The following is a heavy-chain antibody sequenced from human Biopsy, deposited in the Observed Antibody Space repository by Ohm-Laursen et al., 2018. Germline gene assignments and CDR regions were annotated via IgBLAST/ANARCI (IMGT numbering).Heavy chain of an antibody. J-gene: IGHJ6*02. CDR2: IIPILGTV. D-gene: IGHD3-10*01. V-gene: IGHV1-69*10. Sequence: VKISCKASGDTFTTSAISWVRQVPGQGLDWMGRIIPILGTVDYGQNFQGRVTIRADTSTTFLELTSLRYDDTAVFYCASGDIGGIGLDVWGLGTTVTVSS. CDR1: GDTFTTSA. CDR3: ASGDIGGIGLDV.